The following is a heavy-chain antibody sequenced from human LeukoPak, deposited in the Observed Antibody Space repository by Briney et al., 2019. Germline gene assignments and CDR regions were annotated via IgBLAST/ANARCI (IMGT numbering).Heavy chain of an antibody. D-gene: IGHD4-17*01. CDR3: ARGGGDRNPFDY. J-gene: IGHJ4*02. Sequence: PGGSLRLSCEASGFTFSAYAMTWVRQAPGKGLEWVSSIGSDNKPHYSESVKGRFAISRDNSKNTLYLQMNSLRVEDTAVYYCARGGGDRNPFDYWGQGILVTVSS. CDR1: GFTFSAYA. CDR2: IGSDNKP. V-gene: IGHV3-23*05.